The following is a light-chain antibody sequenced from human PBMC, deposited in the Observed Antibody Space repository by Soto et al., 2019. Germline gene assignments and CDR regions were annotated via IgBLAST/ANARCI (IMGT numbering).Light chain of an antibody. CDR2: GAS. V-gene: IGKV3-20*01. J-gene: IGKJ1*01. CDR1: QSVSSSY. Sequence: EIVLTQSPGTLSLSPGERATLSCRASQSVSSSYLAWYQQKPGQAPRLLIYGASTRATGIPARFSGSGSGTEFTLTISSLQPEDYAVYYCQQYKHWPGTFGQGTNVEIK. CDR3: QQYKHWPGT.